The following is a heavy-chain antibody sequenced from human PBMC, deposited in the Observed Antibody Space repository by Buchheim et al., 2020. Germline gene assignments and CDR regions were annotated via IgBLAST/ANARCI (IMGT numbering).Heavy chain of an antibody. V-gene: IGHV1-8*01. CDR2: MNPNSGNT. D-gene: IGHD3-10*01. CDR3: ARGDGYYGSGSYGLYYYYYGMDV. CDR1: GYTFTSYD. J-gene: IGHJ6*02. Sequence: QVQLVQSGAEVKKPGASVKVSCKASGYTFTSYDINWVRQATGQGLEWMGWMNPNSGNTGYAQKFQGRVTMTRNTSISTAYMELSSLRYEDTAVYYCARGDGYYGSGSYGLYYYYYGMDVWGQGTT.